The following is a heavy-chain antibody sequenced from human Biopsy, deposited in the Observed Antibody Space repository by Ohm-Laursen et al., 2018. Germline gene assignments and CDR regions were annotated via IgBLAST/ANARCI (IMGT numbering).Heavy chain of an antibody. Sequence: ASVKVSCKAPGGTFSNYGVNWVRQAPGQGLEWLGGNIPILGTGNYAQKFKDRVTVAADTSTSTATMELRSLRSDDTAVYYCATKLTGYFHHWGQGTLVIVSS. CDR1: GGTFSNYG. D-gene: IGHD3-9*01. J-gene: IGHJ1*01. CDR2: NIPILGTG. CDR3: ATKLTGYFHH. V-gene: IGHV1-69*06.